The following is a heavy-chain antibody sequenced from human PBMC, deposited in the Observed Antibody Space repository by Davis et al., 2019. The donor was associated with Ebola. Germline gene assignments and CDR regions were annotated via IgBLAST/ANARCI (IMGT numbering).Heavy chain of an antibody. V-gene: IGHV1-8*02. D-gene: IGHD4-23*01. J-gene: IGHJ6*02. Sequence: ASVKVSCKASGGTFSSYAINWVRQATGQGLEWMGWMNPNSGNTGYAQKFQGRVTMTRNTSISTAYMELSSLKSEDTAVYYCARTLPTVAYYYYGMDVWGQGTTVTVSS. CDR3: ARTLPTVAYYYYGMDV. CDR1: GGTFSSYA. CDR2: MNPNSGNT.